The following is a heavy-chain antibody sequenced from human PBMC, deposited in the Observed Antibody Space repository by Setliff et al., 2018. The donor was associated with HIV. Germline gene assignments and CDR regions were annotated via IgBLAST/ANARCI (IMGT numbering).Heavy chain of an antibody. V-gene: IGHV1-2*02. D-gene: IGHD6-13*01. CDR3: ARDANYGSSGGLGYHDVFDI. J-gene: IGHJ3*02. CDR1: GYTFTGHY. Sequence: GASVKVSCKASGYTFTGHYMHWVRQAPGQGLQWMGWIDPHTGGPQYSQKFLGRVTMTRDTSISTVYMELTSLRSDDTAIYYCARDANYGSSGGLGYHDVFDIWGQGTMVTVSS. CDR2: IDPHTGGP.